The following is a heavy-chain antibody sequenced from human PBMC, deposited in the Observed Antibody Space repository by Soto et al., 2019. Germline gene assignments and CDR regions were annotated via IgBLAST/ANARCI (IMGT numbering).Heavy chain of an antibody. CDR1: GGSMSSYY. Sequence: SETLSLTCTVSGGSMSSYYWSWIRQPPGKGLEWIGYIYYTGSSSYNPSLKSRVTMSVDTSKNQFSPKLRSVTAADTAVYYCARRLYYNGMDVWRRVTTVTVSS. CDR2: IYYTGSS. V-gene: IGHV4-59*08. D-gene: IGHD3-16*02. J-gene: IGHJ6*02. CDR3: ARRLYYNGMDV.